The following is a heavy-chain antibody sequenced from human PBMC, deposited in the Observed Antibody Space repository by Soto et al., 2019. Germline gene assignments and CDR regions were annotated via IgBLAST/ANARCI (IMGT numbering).Heavy chain of an antibody. V-gene: IGHV1-18*01. CDR2: ISAYNGNT. J-gene: IGHJ6*03. D-gene: IGHD3-3*01. CDR3: ARVHLRGDDDFWSGYDYYYMDV. Sequence: ASVKVSCKASGYTFTSYGISWVRQAPGQGLEWMGWISAYNGNTNYAQKLQGRVTMTPDTSTSTAYMELRSLRSDDTAVYYWARVHLRGDDDFWSGYDYYYMDVCGKGTTVTVSS. CDR1: GYTFTSYG.